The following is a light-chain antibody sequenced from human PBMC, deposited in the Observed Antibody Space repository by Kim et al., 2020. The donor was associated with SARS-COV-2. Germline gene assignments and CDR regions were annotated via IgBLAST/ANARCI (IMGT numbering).Light chain of an antibody. CDR2: GAS. CDR3: QQYGTAPLT. CDR1: QIVRRSY. Sequence: CPGERASLTCRASQIVRRSYLVLYQEKPGQAPMLLLSGASSRAAGIPDRFSGSGSGTDFTLTISSLEPEDFAIYYCQQYGTAPLTFGGGTKVDIK. J-gene: IGKJ4*01. V-gene: IGKV3-20*01.